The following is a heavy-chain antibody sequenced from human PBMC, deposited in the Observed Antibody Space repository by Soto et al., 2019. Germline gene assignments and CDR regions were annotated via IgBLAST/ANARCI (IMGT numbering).Heavy chain of an antibody. CDR2: IYYSGST. CDR3: ARVSGYYDILTGYYYDAFDI. D-gene: IGHD3-9*01. CDR1: GGSISSSSYY. Sequence: SEPLSLTCTVSGGSISSSSYYWGWIRQPPGKGLEWIGSIYYSGSTYYNPSLKSRVTISVDTSKNQFSLKLSSVTAADTAVYYCARVSGYYDILTGYYYDAFDIWGQGTMVTVSS. V-gene: IGHV4-39*01. J-gene: IGHJ3*02.